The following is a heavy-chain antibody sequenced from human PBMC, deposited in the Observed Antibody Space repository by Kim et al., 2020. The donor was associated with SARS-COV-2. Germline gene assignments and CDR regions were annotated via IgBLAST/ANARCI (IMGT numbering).Heavy chain of an antibody. D-gene: IGHD6-19*01. CDR3: ARIDSSGWSMGVYNWFDP. Sequence: KSRVTISVDKSKNQFSLKLSSVTAADTAVYYCARIDSSGWSMGVYNWFDPWGQGTLVTVSS. V-gene: IGHV4-4*02. J-gene: IGHJ5*02.